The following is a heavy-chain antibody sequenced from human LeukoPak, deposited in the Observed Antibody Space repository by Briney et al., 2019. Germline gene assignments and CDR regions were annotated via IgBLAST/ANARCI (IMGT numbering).Heavy chain of an antibody. CDR1: GFTFSNAW. V-gene: IGHV3-15*01. Sequence: GGSLRLSCAASGFTFSNAWMSWVRQAPGKGLEWVGRIKRKTDGGTTDYAAPVKGRFTISRDDSKTSLYLQMNNLKTEDTAVYYCTTDTRRVVVPKWGQGTLVTVSS. J-gene: IGHJ4*02. CDR3: TTDTRRVVVPK. CDR2: IKRKTDGGTT. D-gene: IGHD2-15*01.